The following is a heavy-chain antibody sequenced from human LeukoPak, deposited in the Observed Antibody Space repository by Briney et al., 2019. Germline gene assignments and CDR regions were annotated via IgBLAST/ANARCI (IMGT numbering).Heavy chain of an antibody. CDR3: AKSYSSGWSPFDY. D-gene: IGHD6-19*01. CDR1: GFTFSTYA. CDR2: ISGSGGNT. V-gene: IGHV3-23*01. J-gene: IGHJ4*02. Sequence: PGGSLRLSCEASGFTFSTYAMSWVRQAPGKGLEWVSAISGSGGNTYYAGSVKGRFTISRDNSKNTLYLQMNSLRAEDTAVYYCAKSYSSGWSPFDYWGQGTLVTVSS.